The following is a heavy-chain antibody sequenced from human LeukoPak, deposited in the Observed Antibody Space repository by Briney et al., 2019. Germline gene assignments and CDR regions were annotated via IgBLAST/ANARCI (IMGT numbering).Heavy chain of an antibody. CDR2: INVNRGGT. CDR3: ARRCCSSTSCYYFDY. Sequence: ASVKVSCKASGYTFTDYYMHWVRQAPGQGLEWMGWINVNRGGTNYAQRFQGRVTMTRDTPITTAYMELSRLKSDDTAVYYCARRCCSSTSCYYFDYWGQGTLVTVSS. D-gene: IGHD2-2*01. V-gene: IGHV1-2*02. J-gene: IGHJ4*02. CDR1: GYTFTDYY.